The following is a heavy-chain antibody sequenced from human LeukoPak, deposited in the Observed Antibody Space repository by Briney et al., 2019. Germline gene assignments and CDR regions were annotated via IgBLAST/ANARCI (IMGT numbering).Heavy chain of an antibody. V-gene: IGHV3-48*01. D-gene: IGHD6-13*01. CDR1: GFTFSSYS. CDR2: ISSSSSTI. CDR3: ARAGYSSSFDY. Sequence: GGSLRLSCAASGFTFSSYSMNWVRQAPGKGLEWVSYISSSSSTIYYADSAKGRFTISRDNAKNSLYLQMNSLRAEDTAVYYCARAGYSSSFDYWGQGTLVTVSS. J-gene: IGHJ4*02.